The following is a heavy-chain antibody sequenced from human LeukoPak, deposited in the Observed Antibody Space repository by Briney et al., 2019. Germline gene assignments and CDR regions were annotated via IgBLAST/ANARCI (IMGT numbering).Heavy chain of an antibody. CDR1: GYTFTSYA. CDR2: INTNTGNP. D-gene: IGHD7-27*01. Sequence: ASVKVSCKTSGYTFTSYAMHWVRQAPGQGLEWMGWINTNTGNPTYVPAFTGQFVFSLDTSVSTAYLQISSLKAEDTAVYYCARGSGPNAFDIWGQGTMVTVS. J-gene: IGHJ3*02. CDR3: ARGSGPNAFDI. V-gene: IGHV7-4-1*02.